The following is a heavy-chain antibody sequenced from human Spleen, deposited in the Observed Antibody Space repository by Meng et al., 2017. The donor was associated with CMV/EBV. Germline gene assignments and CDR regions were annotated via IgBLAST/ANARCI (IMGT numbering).Heavy chain of an antibody. J-gene: IGHJ4*02. Sequence: QVQLHQWGAGLLQPSWTLSLTCAVYGGSFSGYYWSWIRPPPGKGLEWIGEINHSGSTNYNPSLKSRVTISVDTSKNQFSLKLSSVTAADTAVYYCASIAAAGTAIVYWGQGTLVTVSS. CDR3: ASIAAAGTAIVY. CDR2: INHSGST. CDR1: GGSFSGYY. D-gene: IGHD6-13*01. V-gene: IGHV4-34*01.